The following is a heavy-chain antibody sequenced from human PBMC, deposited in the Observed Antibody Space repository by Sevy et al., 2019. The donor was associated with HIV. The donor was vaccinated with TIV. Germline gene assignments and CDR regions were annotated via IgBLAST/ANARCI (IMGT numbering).Heavy chain of an antibody. CDR1: VFTFSSYG. Sequence: GGSLRLSCAASVFTFSSYGMHWVRQAPGKGLEWVAVISYDGSNKYYADSVKGRFTISRDNSKNTLYLQMNSLRAEDTAVYYCAKSDVTSIAAAGYYFDYWGQGTLVTVSS. D-gene: IGHD6-13*01. J-gene: IGHJ4*02. V-gene: IGHV3-30*18. CDR2: ISYDGSNK. CDR3: AKSDVTSIAAAGYYFDY.